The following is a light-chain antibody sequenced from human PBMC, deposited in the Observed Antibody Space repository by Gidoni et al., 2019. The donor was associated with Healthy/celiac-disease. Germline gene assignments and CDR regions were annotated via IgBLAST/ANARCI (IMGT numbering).Light chain of an antibody. Sequence: QAAMTQPSSVSGSPVQAITISFTGTSSDVGSYNLVSWSQQHPGKAPKLMIYEGSKRPSGVSNRFSGSKSGNTASLTISGLQAEDEADYYCCSYAGSSTWVFGGGTKLTGL. CDR1: SSDVGSYNL. CDR2: EGS. J-gene: IGLJ3*02. CDR3: CSYAGSSTWV. V-gene: IGLV2-23*01.